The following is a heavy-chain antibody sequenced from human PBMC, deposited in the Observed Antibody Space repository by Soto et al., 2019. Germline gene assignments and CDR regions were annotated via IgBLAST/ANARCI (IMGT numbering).Heavy chain of an antibody. J-gene: IGHJ4*02. V-gene: IGHV2-70*04. Sequence: SGPTLVNPTQTLTLTCTFSGFSLSTSGMRVSWIRQPPGKALGWLARIDWDDDKFYNTSLKTRLTISKDSSKNQVVPTMTNMDPVDTATYYCARMFHCSGGTCPFDYWGQGALVTVSS. D-gene: IGHD2-15*01. CDR2: IDWDDDK. CDR1: GFSLSTSGMR. CDR3: ARMFHCSGGTCPFDY.